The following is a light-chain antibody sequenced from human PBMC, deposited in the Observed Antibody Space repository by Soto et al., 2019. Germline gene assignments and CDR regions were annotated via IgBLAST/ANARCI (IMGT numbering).Light chain of an antibody. J-gene: IGLJ1*01. V-gene: IGLV1-40*01. CDR3: QSYDSSLSGYV. Sequence: QSALTQLPSVSGAPGQRVTISCTGSSSNIGAGYDVHWYQQLPGTAPKLLIYGNSNRPSGVPDRFSGSKSGTSASLAITGLQAEDEADYYCQSYDSSLSGYVFGTGTKVTVL. CDR1: SSNIGAGYD. CDR2: GNS.